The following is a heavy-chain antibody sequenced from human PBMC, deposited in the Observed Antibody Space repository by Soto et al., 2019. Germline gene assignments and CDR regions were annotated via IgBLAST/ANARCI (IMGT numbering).Heavy chain of an antibody. CDR2: IKQDGSEK. D-gene: IGHD2-8*01. J-gene: IGHJ5*01. CDR3: ARGGGRYNGVCYKRNWFDY. Sequence: GGSLRLSCAASGFTFSSYWMSWVRQAPGKGLEWVAHIKQDGSEKNYVDSVKGRFTISRDNAKNSLYLQMNSLRAEDTAVCYCARGGGRYNGVCYKRNWFDYWGQGTLVTVSS. V-gene: IGHV3-7*04. CDR1: GFTFSSYW.